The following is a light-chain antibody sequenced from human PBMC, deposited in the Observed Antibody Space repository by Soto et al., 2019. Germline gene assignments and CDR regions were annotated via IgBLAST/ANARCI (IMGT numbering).Light chain of an antibody. J-gene: IGKJ5*01. CDR2: GAS. Sequence: EIVLTQSPATLSLSPGERATVSCRAIQTLRRTYIAWYQQKPGQAPRVLIYGASTRATGIPARFSGSGSGTEFTLTISSLQSEDFAVYYCQQYNNWPPITFGQGTRLEIK. CDR1: QTLRRT. CDR3: QQYNNWPPIT. V-gene: IGKV3-15*01.